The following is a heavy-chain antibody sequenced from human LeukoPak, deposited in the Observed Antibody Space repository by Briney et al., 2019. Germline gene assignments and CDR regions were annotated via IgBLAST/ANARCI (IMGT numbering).Heavy chain of an antibody. CDR3: AKLLRGTVVPYYDY. J-gene: IGHJ4*02. D-gene: IGHD3-10*01. CDR1: GITFITSA. Sequence: PGGSLRLSCEASGITFITSAMSWVRQAPGKGLEWVSAIGGSGGSAYYADSVKGRLTISRDNSKNTLHLQMNSLRVEDTAVYYCAKLLRGTVVPYYDYWGQGTLVTVSS. V-gene: IGHV3-23*01. CDR2: IGGSGGSA.